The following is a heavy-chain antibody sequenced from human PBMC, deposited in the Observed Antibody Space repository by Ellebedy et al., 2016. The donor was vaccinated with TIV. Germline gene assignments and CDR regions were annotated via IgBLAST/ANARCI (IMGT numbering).Heavy chain of an antibody. CDR1: GSTFRGHA. V-gene: IGHV3-23*01. Sequence: GESLKISCVTSGSTFRGHAMSWVRQAPGKGLARVSHITYNNDTTAYADSVKGRFTISRDNSDNTVYLQMDYLRAKDTDVYYRGKGGSAAEPLGGLWGQGALVTVSS. D-gene: IGHD6-13*01. J-gene: IGHJ1*01. CDR2: ITYNNDTT. CDR3: GKGGSAAEPLGGL.